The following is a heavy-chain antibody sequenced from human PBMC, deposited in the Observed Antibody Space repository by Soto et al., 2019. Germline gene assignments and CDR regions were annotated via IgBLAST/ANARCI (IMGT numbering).Heavy chain of an antibody. V-gene: IGHV3-13*01. CDR1: GFTFSSYD. J-gene: IGHJ4*02. Sequence: GGSLRLSCAASGFTFSSYDMHWVRQATGKGLEWVSAIGTAGDTYYPGSVKGRFTISRDNSKNTLYLQMNSLRAEDTAVYYCAKDRSRTWSFDYWGQGTLVTVSS. CDR2: IGTAGDT. CDR3: AKDRSRTWSFDY. D-gene: IGHD6-13*01.